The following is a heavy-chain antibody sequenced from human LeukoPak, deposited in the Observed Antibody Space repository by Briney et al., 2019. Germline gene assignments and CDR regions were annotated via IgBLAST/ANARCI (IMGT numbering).Heavy chain of an antibody. CDR3: ARAGCRSTSCYSDY. J-gene: IGHJ4*02. Sequence: ASVKVSCKASGYTFTGYYMHWVRQAPGQGLEWMGWINPNSGGTNYAQKFQGRVTMTRDTSISTACMELSRLRSDDTAVYYCARAGCRSTSCYSDYWGQGTLVTVSS. D-gene: IGHD2-2*01. CDR1: GYTFTGYY. CDR2: INPNSGGT. V-gene: IGHV1-2*02.